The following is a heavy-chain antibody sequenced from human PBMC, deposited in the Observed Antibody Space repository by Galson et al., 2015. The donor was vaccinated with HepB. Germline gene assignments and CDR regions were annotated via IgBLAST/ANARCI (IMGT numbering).Heavy chain of an antibody. CDR1: GFTFSSYA. D-gene: IGHD2-2*01. J-gene: IGHJ3*02. CDR2: ISYDGSNK. CDR3: ARDRPYCSSTSCWDAFDI. Sequence: SLRLSCAASGFTFSSYAMHWVRQAPGKGLEWVAVISYDGSNKYYADSVKGRFTISRDNSKNTLYLQMNSLRAEDTAVYYCARDRPYCSSTSCWDAFDIWGQGTMVTVSS. V-gene: IGHV3-30-3*01.